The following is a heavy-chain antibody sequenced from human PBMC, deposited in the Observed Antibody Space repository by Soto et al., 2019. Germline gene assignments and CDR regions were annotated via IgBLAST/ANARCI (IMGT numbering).Heavy chain of an antibody. CDR1: GFSFTTYW. D-gene: IGHD3-22*01. J-gene: IGHJ5*02. CDR3: ATKGDSGST. Sequence: EVQVVESGGGLVQPGGSLRLSCAVSGFSFTTYWMTWVRQAPGRGLEWVANISPGGIATHYVDSVKGRFTISGDNAKNSVYLQMNSLRADDTAVYYCATKGDSGSTWCQGTLVTVSS. V-gene: IGHV3-7*01. CDR2: ISPGGIAT.